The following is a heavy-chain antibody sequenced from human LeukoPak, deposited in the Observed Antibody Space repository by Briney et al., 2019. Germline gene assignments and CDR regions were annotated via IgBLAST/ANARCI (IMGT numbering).Heavy chain of an antibody. J-gene: IGHJ4*02. CDR3: ARGPGEYEFSY. CDR2: INPKIGDT. Sequence: ASVKVSSKASGYTFVDYYLNWVRQVPGQGLQWMGWINPKIGDTKYAEKFHGRVTMTRDTSISTGYLELNSLTFDDTAVYYCARGPGEYEFSYWGQGTLVSVSS. D-gene: IGHD3-3*01. V-gene: IGHV1-2*02. CDR1: GYTFVDYY.